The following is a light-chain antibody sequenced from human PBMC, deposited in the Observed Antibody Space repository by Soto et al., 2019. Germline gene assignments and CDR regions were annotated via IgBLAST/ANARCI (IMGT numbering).Light chain of an antibody. J-gene: IGLJ1*01. CDR3: CSYVEIYTFV. Sequence: QTVLTQPRSVSGSPGQSVTISCTGTSSGVGGYSYVSWYQQHPGKAPKLMIYDVTKRPSGVPDRFSGSKSGNTASLTISGLQAEDEADYSCCSYVEIYTFVFGTGTKVTVL. CDR1: SSGVGGYSY. V-gene: IGLV2-11*01. CDR2: DVT.